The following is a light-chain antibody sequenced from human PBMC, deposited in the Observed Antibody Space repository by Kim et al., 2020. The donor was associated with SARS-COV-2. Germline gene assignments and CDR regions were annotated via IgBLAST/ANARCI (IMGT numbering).Light chain of an antibody. Sequence: APGKTARITCGGNNIGSNSVHWYQQKPGQAPVLVISDDSGRPSGIPERFSGSNSGNTATLTISRVEAGDEADYYCQVWDSSSDHRLFGGGTQLTVL. CDR2: DDS. J-gene: IGLJ3*02. CDR3: QVWDSSSDHRL. CDR1: NIGSNS. V-gene: IGLV3-21*03.